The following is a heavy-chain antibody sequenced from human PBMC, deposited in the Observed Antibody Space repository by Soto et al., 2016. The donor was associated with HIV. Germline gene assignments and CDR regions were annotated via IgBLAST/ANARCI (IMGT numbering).Heavy chain of an antibody. Sequence: EVQLVESGGGLVQPGGSLRLSCAASGFTFSSYSMNWVRQAPGKGLEWVSYISHSSSTIYYADSVKGRFTISRDNAKNSLYLQMNSLRAEDTAVYYCARDRSPKAGTTIGYYYYYYMDVWG. V-gene: IGHV3-48*01. CDR1: GFTFSSYS. J-gene: IGHJ6*03. CDR3: ARDRSPKAGTTIGYYYYYYMDV. CDR2: ISHSSSTI. D-gene: IGHD1-1*01.